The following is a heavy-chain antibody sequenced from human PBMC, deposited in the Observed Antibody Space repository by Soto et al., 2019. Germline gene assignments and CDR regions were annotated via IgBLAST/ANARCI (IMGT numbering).Heavy chain of an antibody. D-gene: IGHD3-22*01. CDR2: IYYSGST. Sequence: TETLSLTCTVPGGSITSSSYYWGWIRQPPGKGLEWIGNIYYSGSTYYNPSLKSRVTISVDTSKNQFSLKLSSVTAADTAVYYCMLGSGWKDFDYWGQGTLVTVSS. CDR3: MLGSGWKDFDY. V-gene: IGHV4-39*01. J-gene: IGHJ4*02. CDR1: GGSITSSSYY.